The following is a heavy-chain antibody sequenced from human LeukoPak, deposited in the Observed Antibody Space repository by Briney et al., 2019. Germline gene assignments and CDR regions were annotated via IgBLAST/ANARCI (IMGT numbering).Heavy chain of an antibody. V-gene: IGHV3-64D*06. D-gene: IGHD4-23*01. CDR3: VKGGVVTTRALDY. J-gene: IGHJ4*02. CDR2: IKSNGGST. Sequence: LLGGSLRLSCSASGFTFSSYAMHWVRQAPGRGLEYVSGIKSNGGSTYYADSVKGRFTISRDNSKNTLYLQMRSLRAEDTAVYYCVKGGVVTTRALDYWGQGTLVTVS. CDR1: GFTFSSYA.